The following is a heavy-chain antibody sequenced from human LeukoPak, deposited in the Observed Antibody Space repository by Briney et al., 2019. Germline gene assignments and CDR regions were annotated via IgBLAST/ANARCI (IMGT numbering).Heavy chain of an antibody. D-gene: IGHD3-9*01. CDR1: GGTFISYA. Sequence: SVKVSCKDSGGTFISYAISWVRQAPGQGLEWMGGIIPIFGTANYAQKFQGRVTITADESTSTAYMELSSLRSEDTAVYYCASGQYKANNWFDPWGQGTLVTVSS. CDR3: ASGQYKANNWFDP. J-gene: IGHJ5*02. CDR2: IIPIFGTA. V-gene: IGHV1-69*13.